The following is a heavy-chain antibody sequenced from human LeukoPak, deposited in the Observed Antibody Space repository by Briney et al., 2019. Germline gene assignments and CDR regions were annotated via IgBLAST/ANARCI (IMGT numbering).Heavy chain of an antibody. Sequence: GRSLRLSCAPSGFTFSSYGMHWVRQAPGKGLEWVAGIWYDGSNKYYADSVKGRFTISRDNSKNTLYLQMNSLRAEDTAVYYCASDKWPSYCSSSSCSFFEYWGQGSLVTVSS. CDR1: GFTFSSYG. CDR3: ASDKWPSYCSSSSCSFFEY. J-gene: IGHJ4*02. V-gene: IGHV3-33*01. D-gene: IGHD2-2*01. CDR2: IWYDGSNK.